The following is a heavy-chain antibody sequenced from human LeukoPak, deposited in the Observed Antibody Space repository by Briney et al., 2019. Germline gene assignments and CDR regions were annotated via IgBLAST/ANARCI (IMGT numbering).Heavy chain of an antibody. CDR2: INHSGST. J-gene: IGHJ6*03. CDR3: AREVADYGGYYYYHYMDV. V-gene: IGHV4-34*01. D-gene: IGHD4-23*01. Sequence: SETLSLTCAVYGGSFSGYYWSWIRQPPGKGLEWIGEINHSGSTNYNPSLKSRVTISVDTSKNQFSLKLSSVTAADTAMYYCAREVADYGGYYYYHYMDVWGKGTTVTISS. CDR1: GGSFSGYY.